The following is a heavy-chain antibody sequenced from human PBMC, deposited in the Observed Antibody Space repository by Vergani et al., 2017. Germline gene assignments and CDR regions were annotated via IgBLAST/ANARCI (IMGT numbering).Heavy chain of an antibody. CDR1: GFSFSNAW. V-gene: IGHV3-15*01. Sequence: EVQLVESGGGLVKPGGSLRLSCAASGFSFSNAWMTWVRQGPGKGLEWVGRIKSQIDGGTTDYAAPVKGRFTISRDDSTIMLYLHMNSLKTEDTAVYYCTTLSPSWAHWWGQGTLVNVSS. CDR3: TTLSPSWAHW. CDR2: IKSQIDGGTT. D-gene: IGHD7-27*01. J-gene: IGHJ4*02.